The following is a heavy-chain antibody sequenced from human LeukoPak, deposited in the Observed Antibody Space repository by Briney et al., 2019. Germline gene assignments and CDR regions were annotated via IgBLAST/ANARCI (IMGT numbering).Heavy chain of an antibody. Sequence: GGSLRLSCTGSGFTLSSYEMTWIRQAPGKGLEWVSSIDYSGDSPYYADSVKGLFTMSRDNSKNIVYLQLSSLRPEDTAVYYCTRNSGRYGISWGQGTLVTVSS. J-gene: IGHJ4*02. CDR3: TRNSGRYGIS. CDR2: IDYSGDSP. V-gene: IGHV3-23*01. D-gene: IGHD6-19*01. CDR1: GFTLSSYE.